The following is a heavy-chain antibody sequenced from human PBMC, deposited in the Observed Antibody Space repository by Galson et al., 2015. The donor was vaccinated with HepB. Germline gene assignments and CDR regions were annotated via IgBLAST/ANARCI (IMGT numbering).Heavy chain of an antibody. J-gene: IGHJ5*02. Sequence: SVKVSCKASGGSFSSYAISWVRQAPGQAFEWIGGIIPMFGSTNYARKFQARVTIGADKSTTTVYMELSSLTSADTALYYCALCPDGATDNWFDAGGQGTLVTVSS. CDR3: ALCPDGATDNWFDA. CDR1: GGSFSSYA. D-gene: IGHD5-24*01. CDR2: IIPMFGST. V-gene: IGHV1-69*06.